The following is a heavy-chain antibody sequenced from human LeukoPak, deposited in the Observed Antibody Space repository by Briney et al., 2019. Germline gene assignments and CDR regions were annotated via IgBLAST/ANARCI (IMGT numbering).Heavy chain of an antibody. V-gene: IGHV1-8*01. D-gene: IGHD3-22*01. CDR1: GYTFTSYD. CDR3: AREDGYYYDSSGYWYY. CDR2: MNPNSGNT. Sequence: ASVKVSCKASGYTFTSYDINWVRQATGQGLEWMGWMNPNSGNTGYAQKFQGRVTMTRNTSISTAYMELSSLRSEDTAVYYCAREDGYYYDSSGYWYYWGQGTLVTVSS. J-gene: IGHJ4*02.